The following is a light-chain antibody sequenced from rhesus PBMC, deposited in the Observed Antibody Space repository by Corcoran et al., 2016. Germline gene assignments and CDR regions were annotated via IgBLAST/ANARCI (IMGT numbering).Light chain of an antibody. CDR3: QQHNSYPPA. Sequence: DIQMTQSPSSLSATAGDTVTITCQASQGISKYLAWYQQKPGQAPKLLIYDASTLQSGVPSRFSGSGSGPEFTLTNSSLQPDDFATYYCQQHNSYPPAFGQGTKVEIK. CDR2: DAS. CDR1: QGISKY. J-gene: IGKJ1*01. V-gene: IGKV1-25*01.